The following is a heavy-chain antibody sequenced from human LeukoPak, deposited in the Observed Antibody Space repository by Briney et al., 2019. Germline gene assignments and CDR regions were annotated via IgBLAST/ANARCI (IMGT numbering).Heavy chain of an antibody. CDR3: AKAILTGYTCNWFDP. D-gene: IGHD3-9*01. CDR2: IRYDGSNK. CDR1: GFTFSSYG. Sequence: PGGSLRLSCAASGFTFSSYGMHWVRQAPGKGLEWVAFIRYDGSNKYYADSVKGRFTISRDNSKNTLYLQMNSLRAEDTAVYYCAKAILTGYTCNWFDPWGQGTLVTVSS. J-gene: IGHJ5*02. V-gene: IGHV3-30*02.